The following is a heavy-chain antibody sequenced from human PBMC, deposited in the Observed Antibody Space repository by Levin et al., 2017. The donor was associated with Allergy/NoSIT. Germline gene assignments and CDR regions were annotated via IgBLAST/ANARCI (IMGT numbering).Heavy chain of an antibody. Sequence: GESLKISCAASGVTFSSYAVNWVRRAPGKGLEWVSVISGSGGSTFYADSVKGRFTISRDNPKNTVVLQMNSLRVEDTAIYYCAKDSLHEEVSANFWYFDLWGRGTLVTVSS. D-gene: IGHD2-8*01. J-gene: IGHJ2*01. CDR2: ISGSGGST. V-gene: IGHV3-23*01. CDR1: GVTFSSYA. CDR3: AKDSLHEEVSANFWYFDL.